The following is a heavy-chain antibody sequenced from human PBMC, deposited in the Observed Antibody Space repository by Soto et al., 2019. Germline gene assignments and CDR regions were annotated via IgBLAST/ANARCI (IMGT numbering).Heavy chain of an antibody. V-gene: IGHV3-23*01. CDR3: AKAVGEYLYFFNP. J-gene: IGHJ5*02. CDR1: GLTFSRYA. CDR2: IAASGHNT. D-gene: IGHD3-10*01. Sequence: EVQVLESGGGLVQPGGSLRLSCAFSGLTFSRYAASWVRQAPGKGLEWVSGIAASGHNTYYADSVEGRFTISRDNSNSTLCLQMNNLRAEDTAVYYCAKAVGEYLYFFNPWGQGILVTVSS.